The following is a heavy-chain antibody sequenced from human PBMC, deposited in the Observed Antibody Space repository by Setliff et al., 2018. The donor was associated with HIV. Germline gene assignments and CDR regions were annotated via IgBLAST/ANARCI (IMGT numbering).Heavy chain of an antibody. V-gene: IGHV4-38-2*02. CDR2: IYHSGST. CDR3: ARAGSAAASPLDY. J-gene: IGHJ4*02. Sequence: SETLSLTCTVSGYSISSGYYWGWIRQPPGKGLEWIGSIYHSGSTYYNPSLESRVTISIDTSKNQFSLKLTSVTAADTAVYYCARAGSAAASPLDYWGQGTLVTVSS. CDR1: GYSISSGYY. D-gene: IGHD6-6*01.